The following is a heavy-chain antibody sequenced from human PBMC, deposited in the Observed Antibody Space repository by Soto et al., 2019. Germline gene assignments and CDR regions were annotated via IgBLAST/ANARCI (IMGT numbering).Heavy chain of an antibody. Sequence: HPGGSLRLSCAASGFTFSSYGMHWVRQAPSKGLEWVAVISYDGSNKYYADSVKGRFTISRDNSKNTLYLQMNSLRAEDTAVYYCAKDMRDIVVVPAAMSFDYWGQGTLVTVSS. D-gene: IGHD2-2*01. CDR3: AKDMRDIVVVPAAMSFDY. V-gene: IGHV3-30*18. CDR2: ISYDGSNK. CDR1: GFTFSSYG. J-gene: IGHJ4*02.